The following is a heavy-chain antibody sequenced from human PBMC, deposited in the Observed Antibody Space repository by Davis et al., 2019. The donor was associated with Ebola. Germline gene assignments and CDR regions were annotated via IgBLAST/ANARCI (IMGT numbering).Heavy chain of an antibody. CDR1: GDSVSSNNAA. J-gene: IGHJ3*01. Sequence: SQTLSLTCSIPGDSVSSNNAAWNWIRQSPSRGLEWLGRTYYRSKWNYDYAVSVKSQITINPDTSTNQVSLQLNSVTPEDTAVYYCVRGGIWNPRHAFDVWGHGTVVTVSS. CDR2: TYYRSKWNY. CDR3: VRGGIWNPRHAFDV. D-gene: IGHD1-1*01. V-gene: IGHV6-1*01.